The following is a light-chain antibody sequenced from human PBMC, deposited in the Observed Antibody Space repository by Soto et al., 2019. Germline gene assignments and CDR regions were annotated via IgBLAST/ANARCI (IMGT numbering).Light chain of an antibody. CDR1: QTILSN. Sequence: EIVMTQSPATLSVSPGERATLSSRASQTILSNLAWYQQKPGQAPRLLIYAASTRATGIPVRFSGSGSGTEFALTISSLQSEDFVVYYCQQYNNWPFSFGPGTRLEIK. CDR2: AAS. CDR3: QQYNNWPFS. V-gene: IGKV3-15*01. J-gene: IGKJ5*01.